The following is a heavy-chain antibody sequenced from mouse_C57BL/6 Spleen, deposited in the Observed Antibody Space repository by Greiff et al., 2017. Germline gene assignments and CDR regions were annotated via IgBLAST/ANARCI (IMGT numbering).Heavy chain of an antibody. Sequence: QVQLQQPGTELVKPGASVKLSCQASGYTFTSYWMHWVQQRPGQGLEWIGNINPSNGGTNYNEKFKSKATLTVDKSSSTAYMQLSSLTSEDSAVYYCARNGNPYYFDYWGQGTTLTVAS. J-gene: IGHJ2*01. V-gene: IGHV1-53*01. CDR3: ARNGNPYYFDY. D-gene: IGHD1-1*01. CDR1: GYTFTSYW. CDR2: INPSNGGT.